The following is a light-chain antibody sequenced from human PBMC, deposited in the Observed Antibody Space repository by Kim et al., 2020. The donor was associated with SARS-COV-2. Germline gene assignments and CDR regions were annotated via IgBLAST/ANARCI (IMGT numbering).Light chain of an antibody. CDR2: KAS. CDR3: QQYNSYPWT. J-gene: IGKJ1*01. CDR1: QSISSW. V-gene: IGKV1-5*03. Sequence: QMTQSPSTLSASVGDRVTITCRASQSISSWLAWYQQKPGKAPKLLIYKASSLESGVPSRFSGSGSGTEFTLTISSLQPDDFATYYCQQYNSYPWTFGQGTKVDIK.